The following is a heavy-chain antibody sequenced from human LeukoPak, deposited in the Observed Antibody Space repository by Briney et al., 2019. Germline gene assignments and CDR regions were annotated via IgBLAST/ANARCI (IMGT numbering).Heavy chain of an antibody. D-gene: IGHD2-2*01. CDR1: GFTFSSYA. J-gene: IGHJ1*01. CDR3: AKVLVKGYCSSTSCPNGAEYFQH. Sequence: GGSLRLSCAASGFTFSSYAMSWVRQAPGKGLEWVSAISGSGGSTYYADSVKGRFTISRDNSKNTLYLQMNSLRAEDTAVYYCAKVLVKGYCSSTSCPNGAEYFQHWGQGTLVTVSS. CDR2: ISGSGGST. V-gene: IGHV3-23*01.